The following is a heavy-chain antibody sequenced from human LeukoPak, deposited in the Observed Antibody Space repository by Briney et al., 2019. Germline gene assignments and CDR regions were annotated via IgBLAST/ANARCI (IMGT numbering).Heavy chain of an antibody. D-gene: IGHD1-14*01. J-gene: IGHJ4*02. V-gene: IGHV3-21*01. CDR3: VRENHGSFDY. CDR2: ISSGSTYI. CDR1: GFSFSTYY. Sequence: KPGGSLRLSCAASGFSFSTYYVNWVRQAPGKGLEWVACISSGSTYIFHADSVRGRFAVSRDNAKNSLYLQMISLRADDTAVYYCVRENHGSFDYWGRGSLVTVSS.